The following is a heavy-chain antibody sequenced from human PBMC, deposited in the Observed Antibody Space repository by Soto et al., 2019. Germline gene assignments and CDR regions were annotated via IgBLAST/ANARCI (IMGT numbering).Heavy chain of an antibody. Sequence: QVQLVQSGAEVKKPGASVKVSCKASGYTFTSYGISWVRQAPGQGLEWMGWISAYNGNTNYAQKLQGRVTMTTDTSISTAYMELRSLRSDDTAVYYCARVVYYYDSSGYIDAFDIWGQGTMVTVSS. J-gene: IGHJ3*02. D-gene: IGHD3-22*01. CDR3: ARVVYYYDSSGYIDAFDI. CDR1: GYTFTSYG. V-gene: IGHV1-18*01. CDR2: ISAYNGNT.